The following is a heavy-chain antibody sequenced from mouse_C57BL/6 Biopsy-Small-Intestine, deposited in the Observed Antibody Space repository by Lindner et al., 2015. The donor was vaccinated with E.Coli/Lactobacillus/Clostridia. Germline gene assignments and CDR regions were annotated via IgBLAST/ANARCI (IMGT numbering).Heavy chain of an antibody. V-gene: IGHV1-9*01. CDR2: ILPGSGST. CDR3: ARWDYYDYFDY. J-gene: IGHJ2*01. D-gene: IGHD2-4*01. CDR1: GYTFTGYW. Sequence: VQLQESGPELVKPGASVKMSCKATGYTFTGYWIEWVKQRPGHGLEWIGEILPGSGSTNYNEKFKGKATLTADKSSSTAYMQLSSLTSEDSAVYFCARWDYYDYFDYWGQGTTLTVSS.